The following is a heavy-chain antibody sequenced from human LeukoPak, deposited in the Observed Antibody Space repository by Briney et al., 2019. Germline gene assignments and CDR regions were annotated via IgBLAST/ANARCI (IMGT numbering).Heavy chain of an antibody. V-gene: IGHV3-30-3*01. CDR3: ARDEVASGWKILDY. D-gene: IGHD6-19*01. CDR2: ISYDGSNK. Sequence: GGSLRLSCAASGFTFRSYAMHWVRQAPGKGLEWVAVISYDGSNKYYADSVKGRFTISRDNSKNTLYLQMNSLRAEDTAVYYCARDEVASGWKILDYWGQGTLVTVSS. J-gene: IGHJ4*02. CDR1: GFTFRSYA.